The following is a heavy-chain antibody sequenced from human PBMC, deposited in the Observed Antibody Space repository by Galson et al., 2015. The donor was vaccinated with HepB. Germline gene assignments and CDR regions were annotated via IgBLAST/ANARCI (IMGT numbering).Heavy chain of an antibody. D-gene: IGHD6-19*01. V-gene: IGHV4-34*01. J-gene: IGHJ4*02. CDR2: INHSGSA. Sequence: ETLSLTCSIYDGSFIGYYWSWIRQPPGKGLEWIGEINHSGSANYSPSLKSRVTISIDTSKNQFSLKLNSVTAADTAVYYCARDGSGWYIPHFDYWGQGSLVTVSS. CDR1: DGSFIGYY. CDR3: ARDGSGWYIPHFDY.